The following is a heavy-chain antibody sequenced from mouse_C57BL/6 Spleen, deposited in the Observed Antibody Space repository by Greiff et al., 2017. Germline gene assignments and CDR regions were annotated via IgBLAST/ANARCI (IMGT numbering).Heavy chain of an antibody. V-gene: IGHV1-81*01. CDR2: IYPRSGNT. J-gene: IGHJ2*01. CDR3: ASGTTVVATGSLDY. D-gene: IGHD1-1*01. Sequence: VQLQQSGAELARPGASVKLSCKASGYTFTSYGISWVKQRTGQGLEWIGEIYPRSGNTYYNEKFKGKATLTADKSSSTAYMELRSLTSEDSAVYFCASGTTVVATGSLDYWGQGTTLTVSS. CDR1: GYTFTSYG.